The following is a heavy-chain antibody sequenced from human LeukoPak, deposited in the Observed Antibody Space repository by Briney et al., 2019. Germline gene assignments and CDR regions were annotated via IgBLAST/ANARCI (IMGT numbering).Heavy chain of an antibody. Sequence: GESLKISCKGSGYRFTNYWIGLGRDVPGKGLEWMVIIYPGDSDTRYSPSFQGQVTISADKSISTAYLQWSSLKASDTAMYYCARSPYYYDSSGYNDAFDIWGQGTMVTVSS. J-gene: IGHJ3*02. D-gene: IGHD3-22*01. CDR2: IYPGDSDT. V-gene: IGHV5-51*01. CDR1: GYRFTNYW. CDR3: ARSPYYYDSSGYNDAFDI.